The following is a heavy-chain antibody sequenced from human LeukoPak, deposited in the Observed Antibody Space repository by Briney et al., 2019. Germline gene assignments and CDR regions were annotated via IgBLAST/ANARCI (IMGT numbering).Heavy chain of an antibody. Sequence: ASEKVSCKASGDTFTSYYMHWVRQAPGQGLEWMGIINPSGGSTSYAQKFQGRVTMTRDTSTSTVYMELSSLRSEDTAVYYCARGLRVYSSSSDWYYYYYYMDVCGKGTTVTVSS. CDR3: ARGLRVYSSSSDWYYYYYYMDV. D-gene: IGHD6-6*01. V-gene: IGHV1-46*01. J-gene: IGHJ6*03. CDR1: GDTFTSYY. CDR2: INPSGGST.